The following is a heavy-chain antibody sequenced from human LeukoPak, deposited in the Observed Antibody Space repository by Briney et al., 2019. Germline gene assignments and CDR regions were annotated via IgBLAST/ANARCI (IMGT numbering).Heavy chain of an antibody. CDR2: IYHSGST. CDR1: GYSISSGYY. CDR3: ARGVVGVVAAIRGAFDI. V-gene: IGHV4-38-2*01. J-gene: IGHJ3*02. D-gene: IGHD2-15*01. Sequence: SVTLSLTCAVSGYSISSGYYWGWIRQPPGKGLEWIGSIYHSGSTYYNPSLKSRVTISVDTSKNQFSLKLSSVTAADTAVYYCARGVVGVVAAIRGAFDIWGQGTMVTVSS.